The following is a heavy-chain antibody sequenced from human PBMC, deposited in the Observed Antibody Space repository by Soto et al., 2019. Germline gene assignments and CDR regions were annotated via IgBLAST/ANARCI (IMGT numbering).Heavy chain of an antibody. CDR1: GFTFTTHS. D-gene: IGHD2-15*01. CDR3: AKRNCSGCYCYPPDY. CDR2: ISDTGRST. J-gene: IGHJ4*02. Sequence: EVQLLESGGGLVQPGGSLRLSCAASGFTFTTHSMSWVRQAPGKGLEWVSLISDTGRSTFYADSVKGRFTISRDDSKNALSLQMNSLRAEDTAVYYCAKRNCSGCYCYPPDYWGQGTLVTVSS. V-gene: IGHV3-23*01.